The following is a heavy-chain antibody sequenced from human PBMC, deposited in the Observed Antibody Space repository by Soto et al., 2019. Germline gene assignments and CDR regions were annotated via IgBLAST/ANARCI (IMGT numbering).Heavy chain of an antibody. J-gene: IGHJ6*04. CDR1: GFTFSSYS. V-gene: IGHV3-48*02. D-gene: IGHD3-3*01. CDR2: ISSSSSTI. Sequence: PGGSLRLSCAASGFTFSSYSMNWVRQAPGKGLEWVSYISSSSSTIYYADSVKGRFTISRDNAKNSLYLQMNSLRDEDTAVYYCARAIGVGYYYYGMDVWGKGTTVTVSS. CDR3: ARAIGVGYYYYGMDV.